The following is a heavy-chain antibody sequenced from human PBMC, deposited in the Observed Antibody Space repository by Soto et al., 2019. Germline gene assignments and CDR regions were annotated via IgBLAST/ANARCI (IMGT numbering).Heavy chain of an antibody. CDR3: ARSVGVVTTDY. J-gene: IGHJ4*02. CDR1: GYTFTSYY. V-gene: IGHV1-3*04. D-gene: IGHD2-21*02. CDR2: INTDNGHT. Sequence: GASVKVSCKASGYTFTSYYIHWVRQAPGQRLEWMGWINTDNGHTKYSQKFQGRVTITRDTSASTAYMELNSLTSEDTALYYCARSVGVVTTDYWGQGTLVTVSS.